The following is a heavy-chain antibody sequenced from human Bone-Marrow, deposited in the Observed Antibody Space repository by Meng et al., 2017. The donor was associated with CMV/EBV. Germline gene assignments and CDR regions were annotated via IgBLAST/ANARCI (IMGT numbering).Heavy chain of an antibody. CDR2: KSYDGSNK. V-gene: IGHV3-30*04. D-gene: IGHD5-24*01. CDR3: ARDQDGYNYYDY. CDR1: GFTFSSYA. Sequence: GGSLRLSCAASGFTFSSYAMHWVRQAPGKGLEWVAVKSYDGSNKYYADSVKGRFTISRDNSKNTLYLQMNSLRAEDTAVYYCARDQDGYNYYDYWGQGTLVTVSS. J-gene: IGHJ4*02.